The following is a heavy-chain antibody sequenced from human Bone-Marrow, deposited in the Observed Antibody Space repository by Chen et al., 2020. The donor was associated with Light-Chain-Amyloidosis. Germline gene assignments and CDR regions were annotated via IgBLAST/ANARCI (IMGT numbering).Heavy chain of an antibody. Sequence: QVQLVQSGAEVKKPGSSVKVSCRASGGTFSSYVFSWVRQTPGQGLEWMGNIIPILRTTNYEQNFQGRATIAADEPTTPAYMELSSLRSEDTAVYYCATERGAGGWFDPWGQGTLGTVSS. CDR1: GGTFSSYV. J-gene: IGHJ5*02. V-gene: IGHV1-69*18. CDR2: IIPILRTT. D-gene: IGHD1-26*01. CDR3: ATERGAGGWFDP.